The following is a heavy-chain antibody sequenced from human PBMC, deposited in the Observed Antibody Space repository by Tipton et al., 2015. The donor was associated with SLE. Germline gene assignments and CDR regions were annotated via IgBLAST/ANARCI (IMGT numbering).Heavy chain of an antibody. J-gene: IGHJ4*02. Sequence: TLSLTCTVSGGSISSYYWSWIRQPPGKGLEWIGYIYYSGSTNSNPSLKSRVTISVDTSKNKFSLKLGSVTAADTAVYYCARGTAEAYYDSSGLGCFDYWGQGTLVTVSA. CDR1: GGSISSYY. CDR3: ARGTAEAYYDSSGLGCFDY. D-gene: IGHD3-22*01. CDR2: IYYSGST. V-gene: IGHV4-59*01.